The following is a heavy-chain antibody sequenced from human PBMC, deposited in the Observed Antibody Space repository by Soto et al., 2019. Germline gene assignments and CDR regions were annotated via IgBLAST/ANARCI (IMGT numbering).Heavy chain of an antibody. CDR1: GFTFSNYD. CDR2: ISGNGGRT. CDR3: ASAVDILTGPDAFDI. D-gene: IGHD3-9*01. V-gene: IGHV3-23*01. J-gene: IGHJ3*02. Sequence: GGSLRLSCAASGFTFSNYDMSWVRQAPGKGLDWVSTISGNGGRTYYADSAKGRFTISRDNSKNTVYLQMNSLRSEDTAVYYCASAVDILTGPDAFDIWGQGTMVTVS.